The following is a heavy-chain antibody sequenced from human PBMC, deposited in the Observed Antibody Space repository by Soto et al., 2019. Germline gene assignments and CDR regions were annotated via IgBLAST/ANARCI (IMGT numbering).Heavy chain of an antibody. V-gene: IGHV4-59*08. CDR1: GGSISSYY. CDR2: IYYSGST. J-gene: IGHJ6*02. Sequence: SETLSLTCTVSGGSISSYYWSWIRQPPGKGLEWIGYIYYSGSTNYNPSLKSRVTISVDTSKNQFSLKLSSVTAADTAVYYCARRVLRYFDWSTYGMDVWGQGTTVTVSS. CDR3: ARRVLRYFDWSTYGMDV. D-gene: IGHD3-9*01.